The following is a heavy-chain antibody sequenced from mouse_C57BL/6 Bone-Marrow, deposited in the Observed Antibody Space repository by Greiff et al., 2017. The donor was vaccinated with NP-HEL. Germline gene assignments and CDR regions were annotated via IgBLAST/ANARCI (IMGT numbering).Heavy chain of an antibody. V-gene: IGHV1-82*01. CDR3: ARREYYGSSLYWYFDV. CDR1: GYAFSSSW. J-gene: IGHJ1*03. D-gene: IGHD1-1*01. Sequence: QVHVKQSGPELVKPGASVKISCKASGYAFSSSWMNWVKQRPGKGLEWIGRIYPGDGATNYNGKFKGKATLTADKSSSTAYMQLSSLTSEDSAVYFCARREYYGSSLYWYFDVWGTGTTVTVSS. CDR2: IYPGDGAT.